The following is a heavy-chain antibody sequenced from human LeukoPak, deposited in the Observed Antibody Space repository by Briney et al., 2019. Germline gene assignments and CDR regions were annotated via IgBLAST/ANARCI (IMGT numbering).Heavy chain of an antibody. Sequence: PSETLSLTCTVSGGSISSYYWSWIRQPAGKGLEWIGRIYTSGSTNYNPSLKSRVTMSVDTSKNQFSLKLSSVTAADTAVYYCARDSFYDSSGYYYFDYWGQGTLVTVSS. CDR2: IYTSGST. J-gene: IGHJ4*02. CDR3: ARDSFYDSSGYYYFDY. V-gene: IGHV4-4*07. D-gene: IGHD3-22*01. CDR1: GGSISSYY.